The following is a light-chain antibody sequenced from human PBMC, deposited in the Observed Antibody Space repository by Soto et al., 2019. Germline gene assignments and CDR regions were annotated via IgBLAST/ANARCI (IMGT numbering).Light chain of an antibody. CDR2: FGS. CDR3: MQAQQTPPT. V-gene: IGKV2-28*01. J-gene: IGKJ1*01. CDR1: QSRLQSNGYNY. Sequence: DIVMTQSPLSLPVTPGEPASISCSSSQSRLQSNGYNYLDWYLQKPGQSPQLLIYFGSYRASGVPDRFSGSGSGTDFTLKIRRVEAEDVGVYYCMQAQQTPPTFGQGTKVEIK.